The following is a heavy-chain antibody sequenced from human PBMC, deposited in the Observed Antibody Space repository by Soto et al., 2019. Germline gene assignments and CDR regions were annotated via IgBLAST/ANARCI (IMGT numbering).Heavy chain of an antibody. D-gene: IGHD6-6*01. CDR2: IYYSGST. V-gene: IGHV4-31*03. CDR1: GGYIISGCCY. J-gene: IGHJ3*02. CDR3: ARTSSSSDAFDI. Sequence: SVTLSLTCTVAGGYIISGCCYWSWISKHPGKGLEWIGYIYYSGSTHYIPSLKGRVTISVDTSKNQFALNLSSVTAADTAVYYCARTSSSSDAFDIWGHGTMVTVSS.